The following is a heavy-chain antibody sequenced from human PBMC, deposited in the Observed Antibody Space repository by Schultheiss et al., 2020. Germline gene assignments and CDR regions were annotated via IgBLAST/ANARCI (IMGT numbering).Heavy chain of an antibody. CDR3: AKGRSGANPTFDS. Sequence: GESLKISCVGSGFNFIAYGLSWVRQAPGKGLEWVSTITNGDVITYYVDSVKGRFTISRDNSKNTLYLQMSSLRVEDTAVYYCAKGRSGANPTFDSWGQGTLVTVSS. CDR2: ITNGDVIT. J-gene: IGHJ5*01. D-gene: IGHD4/OR15-4a*01. CDR1: GFNFIAYG. V-gene: IGHV3-23*01.